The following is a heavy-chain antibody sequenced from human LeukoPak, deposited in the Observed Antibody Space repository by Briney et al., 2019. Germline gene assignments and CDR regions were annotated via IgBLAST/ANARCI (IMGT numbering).Heavy chain of an antibody. CDR1: GFAFSSYS. V-gene: IGHV3-21*01. Sequence: PGGSLRLSCAASGFAFSSYSMNWVRQAPGKGLEWVSSISSGSTYLYYADSVKGRFTISRDNAKNSLYLQMNSLRAEDTAVYFCTRVEKGFWSGFKMDVCGKGTTVAVSS. D-gene: IGHD3-3*01. CDR2: ISSGSTYL. CDR3: TRVEKGFWSGFKMDV. J-gene: IGHJ6*04.